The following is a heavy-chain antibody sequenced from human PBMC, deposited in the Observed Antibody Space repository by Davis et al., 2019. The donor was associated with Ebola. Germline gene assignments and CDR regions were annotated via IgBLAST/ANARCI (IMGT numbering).Heavy chain of an antibody. J-gene: IGHJ6*02. CDR1: GGSFSGYY. D-gene: IGHD1-20*01. CDR3: ARATYNNWKLWYYYGMDV. Sequence: GSLRLSCAVYGGSFSGYYWSWIRQPPGKGLEWIGEINHSGSTNSNPSLKSRVTISVDTSKNQFSLKLSSVTAADTAVYYCARATYNNWKLWYYYGMDVWGQGTTVTVSS. V-gene: IGHV4-34*01. CDR2: INHSGST.